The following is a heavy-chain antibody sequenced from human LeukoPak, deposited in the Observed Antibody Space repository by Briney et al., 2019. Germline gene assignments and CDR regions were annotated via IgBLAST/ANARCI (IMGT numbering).Heavy chain of an antibody. D-gene: IGHD3-10*01. V-gene: IGHV3-23*01. CDR2: ISGSGGST. CDR3: AKDLFLRKTRGSAFDI. CDR1: GFTFSSYA. Sequence: PGGSLRLSCAASGFTFSSYAMSWVRQAPGKGLEWVSAISGSGGSTYYADSVKGRFTISRDNSKNTLYLQMNSLRAEDTAVYYCAKDLFLRKTRGSAFDIWGQGTMVTVSS. J-gene: IGHJ3*02.